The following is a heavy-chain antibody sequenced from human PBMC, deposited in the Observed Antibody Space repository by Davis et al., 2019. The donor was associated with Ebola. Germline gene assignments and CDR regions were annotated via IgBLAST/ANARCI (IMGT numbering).Heavy chain of an antibody. CDR1: GNSVSTNSAA. Sequence: HSQTLSLTCAISGNSVSTNSAACNWIRQSPSRGLEWLGRTYYNSKWYNDYALSVKSRITINPDTSKNQFSLQLTSVTPEDTAIYYCARGLFFTHYGGWAYWGQGTLVTVSS. V-gene: IGHV6-1*01. D-gene: IGHD4-23*01. CDR3: ARGLFFTHYGGWAY. CDR2: TYYNSKWYN. J-gene: IGHJ4*02.